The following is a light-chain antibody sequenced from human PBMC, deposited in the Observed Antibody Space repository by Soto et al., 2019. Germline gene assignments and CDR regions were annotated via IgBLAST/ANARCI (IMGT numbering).Light chain of an antibody. CDR1: QTISKY. J-gene: IGKJ5*01. Sequence: IVVKQSPAALSLHPGERATIFCTTSQTISKYLVWYQQKPGQAPRLLIYGASTRATGIPARFSGSGSGTEFTLTISSLQSEDFAVYYCQQRSNWPPNFGQGTRLEIK. CDR2: GAS. V-gene: IGKV3-11*01. CDR3: QQRSNWPPN.